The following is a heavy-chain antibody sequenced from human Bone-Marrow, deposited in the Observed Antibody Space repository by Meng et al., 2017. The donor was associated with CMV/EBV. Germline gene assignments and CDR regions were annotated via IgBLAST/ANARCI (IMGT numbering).Heavy chain of an antibody. V-gene: IGHV4-39*01. J-gene: IGHJ4*02. CDR2: IFYNGNT. D-gene: IGHD2-2*01. CDR1: GDSISSSFFY. CDR3: ARQGSYFSSTSCFDY. Sequence: SETLSLTCTVSGDSISSSFFYWGWIRQPPGKGLEWIGSIFYNGNTFYNPYLWGRVTISVDTSKNQFSLKLSSVTAADTAVYYCARQGSYFSSTSCFDYWGQGTLVTVSS.